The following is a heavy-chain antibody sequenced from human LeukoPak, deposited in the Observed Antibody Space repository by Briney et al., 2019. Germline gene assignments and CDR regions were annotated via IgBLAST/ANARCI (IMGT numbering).Heavy chain of an antibody. Sequence: SETLSLTCSVSGGSISGYYWSWLRQAPGKGLEWIGFLHHSASATYNPSLESRVTTSMDTSKNQFSLKLNSVTAADTAVYYCARHYDGGPKLWMDYWGQGTLVTVSS. CDR1: GGSISGYY. V-gene: IGHV4-59*08. CDR3: ARHYDGGPKLWMDY. J-gene: IGHJ4*02. CDR2: LHHSASA. D-gene: IGHD2-15*01.